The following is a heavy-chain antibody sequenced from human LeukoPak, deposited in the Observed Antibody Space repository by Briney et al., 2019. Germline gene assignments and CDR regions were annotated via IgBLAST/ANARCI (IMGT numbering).Heavy chain of an antibody. Sequence: SETLSLTCTVSGGSISSYSWSWIRQPPGKGLEWIGYLYYSGGTNYNPSPKSRGTISVDTSKNQFSLKLSSVTTADTAVYYCARTVGATFFDYWGQGTLVTVSS. CDR3: ARTVGATFFDY. D-gene: IGHD1-26*01. J-gene: IGHJ4*02. V-gene: IGHV4-59*01. CDR1: GGSISSYS. CDR2: LYYSGGT.